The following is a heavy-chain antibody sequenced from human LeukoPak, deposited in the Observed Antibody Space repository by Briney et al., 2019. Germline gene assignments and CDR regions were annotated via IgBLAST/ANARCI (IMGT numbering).Heavy chain of an antibody. V-gene: IGHV1-3*01. Sequence: ASVKVSCKASGGTFSSYAISWVRQAPGQGLEWMGGINAGNGDTKYSQKFQGRVTIGRDTSASTAYLELSSLRFEDTAVYYCARGDPWYSSGWGLDYWGRGTLVTVSP. J-gene: IGHJ4*02. CDR3: ARGDPWYSSGWGLDY. CDR2: INAGNGDT. D-gene: IGHD6-19*01. CDR1: GGTFSSYA.